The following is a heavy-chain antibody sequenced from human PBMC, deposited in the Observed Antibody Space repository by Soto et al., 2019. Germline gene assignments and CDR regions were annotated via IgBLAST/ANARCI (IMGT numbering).Heavy chain of an antibody. D-gene: IGHD3-22*01. CDR3: ARDPSYDRGPDFGY. V-gene: IGHV3-7*01. CDR2: IKQDGSEK. J-gene: IGHJ4*02. CDR1: GFSFSSYW. Sequence: GGSLRLSCVGSGFSFSSYWMSWVRHTPGKGLEWVANIKQDGSEKYYVDSVKGRFTISRDNAKNSLYLQMNSLRAEDSALYHCARDPSYDRGPDFGYWGQGTLVTVSS.